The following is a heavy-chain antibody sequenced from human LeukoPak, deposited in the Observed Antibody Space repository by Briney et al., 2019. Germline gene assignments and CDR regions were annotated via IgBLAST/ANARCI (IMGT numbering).Heavy chain of an antibody. D-gene: IGHD2-2*01. J-gene: IGHJ1*01. CDR3: AKTGYCSSSGCYVAPYVD. Sequence: GGSLSLSCAATGFTFSTYAMSWVRQAAGKGLEWFTLISGSGITTYYADSVQGRFTISIDTSKNTLYLQMNSLRAEDTAVYYCAKTGYCSSSGCYVAPYVDWGQGTRVTVSS. V-gene: IGHV3-23*01. CDR2: ISGSGITT. CDR1: GFTFSTYA.